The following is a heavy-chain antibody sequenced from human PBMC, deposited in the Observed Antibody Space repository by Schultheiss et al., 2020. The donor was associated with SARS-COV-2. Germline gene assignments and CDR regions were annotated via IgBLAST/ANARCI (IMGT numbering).Heavy chain of an antibody. D-gene: IGHD6-19*01. CDR2: IYYSGST. V-gene: IGHV4-61*05. CDR1: GGSISSGYW. Sequence: SETLSLTCTVSGGSISSGYWWSWVRQPPGKGLEWIGYIYYSGSTNYNPSLKSRVTISVDKSKNQFSLKLGSVTAADTAVYFCARTGGGGWFWVGCYYGMDVWGRGTTVTVSS. J-gene: IGHJ6*02. CDR3: ARTGGGGWFWVGCYYGMDV.